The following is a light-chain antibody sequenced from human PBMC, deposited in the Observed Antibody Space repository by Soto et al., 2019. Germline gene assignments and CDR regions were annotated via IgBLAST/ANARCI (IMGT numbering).Light chain of an antibody. V-gene: IGKV1-13*02. J-gene: IGKJ5*01. CDR1: QDIRGA. CDR2: DVS. Sequence: AIQVSQSPSSLPASVGDRVTITCRASQDIRGALAWYQQKPGKAPKLLIYDVSTLESGVPSRFSGSGSGTEFTLAISSLQPEDFGTHYCQQFNSYPITFGHGTRLEIK. CDR3: QQFNSYPIT.